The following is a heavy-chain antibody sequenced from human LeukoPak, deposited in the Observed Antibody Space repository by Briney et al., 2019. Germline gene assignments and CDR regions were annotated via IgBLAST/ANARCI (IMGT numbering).Heavy chain of an antibody. Sequence: SETLSLTCAVYGGSFSGYYWSWIRQPPGKGLEWIGEIKHSGSTNYNPSLKSRVTISVDTSKNQFSLKLSSVTAADTAVYYCARSRGYYYRYFDYWGQGTLVTVSS. CDR2: IKHSGST. V-gene: IGHV4-34*01. D-gene: IGHD3-22*01. J-gene: IGHJ4*02. CDR1: GGSFSGYY. CDR3: ARSRGYYYRYFDY.